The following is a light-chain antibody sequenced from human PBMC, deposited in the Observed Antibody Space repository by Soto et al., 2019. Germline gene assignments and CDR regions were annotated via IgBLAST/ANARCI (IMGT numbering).Light chain of an antibody. V-gene: IGLV2-8*01. CDR1: TSDVGGYNY. J-gene: IGLJ2*01. Sequence: QSALTQPPSASGSPGQSVTISCTGTTSDVGGYNYVSWYQLHPDKVPKLIIYEVNKRPSGVPDRFSGSKSGSTASLTVSGFQAEDEADYFCSSYAGSKNFILFGGGTKLTVL. CDR2: EVN. CDR3: SSYAGSKNFIL.